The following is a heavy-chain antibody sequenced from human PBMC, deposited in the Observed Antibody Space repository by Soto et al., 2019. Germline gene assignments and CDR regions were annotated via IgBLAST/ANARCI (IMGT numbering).Heavy chain of an antibody. CDR1: GYSFTNND. CDR3: ARMATFGSLNWFDP. D-gene: IGHD3-16*01. Sequence: SVKVSCKASGYSFTNNDVRWVRQATGQGLEWMGWMNPGSGDTGYAQKFQGRVTMTRDISIATAYMELSSLRSDDTAIYFCARMATFGSLNWFDPWGQGTQVTVSS. V-gene: IGHV1-8*01. J-gene: IGHJ5*02. CDR2: MNPGSGDT.